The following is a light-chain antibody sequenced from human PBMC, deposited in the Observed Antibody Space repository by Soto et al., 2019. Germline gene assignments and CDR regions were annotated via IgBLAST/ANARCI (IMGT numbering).Light chain of an antibody. Sequence: EIVLTQSPGTLSLSPGERATLSCRASQSVSSSYLAWYQQKPGQAPRLLIYAASSRATGIPDRFSGSGSGTDFTLTISSLEPEDFAVYYCQQYGNSPRFGGGTRVEIK. CDR3: QQYGNSPR. J-gene: IGKJ4*01. CDR1: QSVSSSY. V-gene: IGKV3-20*01. CDR2: AAS.